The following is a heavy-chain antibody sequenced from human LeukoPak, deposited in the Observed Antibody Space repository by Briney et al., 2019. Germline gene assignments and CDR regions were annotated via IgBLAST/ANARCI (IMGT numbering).Heavy chain of an antibody. CDR1: GGTFSSYA. V-gene: IGHV1-69*13. J-gene: IGHJ5*02. CDR3: ARVGADCGGDCYHLNWFDP. D-gene: IGHD2-21*02. Sequence: ASVKVSCKASGGTFSSYAISWVRQAPGQGLEWMGGIIPIFGTANYAQKLQGRVTITADESTSTAYMELSSLRSEDTAVYYCARVGADCGGDCYHLNWFDPWGQGTLVTVSS. CDR2: IIPIFGTA.